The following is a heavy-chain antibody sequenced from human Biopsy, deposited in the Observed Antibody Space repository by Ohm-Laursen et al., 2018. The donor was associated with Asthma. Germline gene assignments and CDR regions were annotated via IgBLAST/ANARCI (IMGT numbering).Heavy chain of an antibody. CDR2: ISYDGSNK. Sequence: SLRLSCSASGFTFSSYAMHWVRQAPGTGLEWVAVISYDGSNKYYADSVKGRFTISRDNSKNTLYLQMNSLRAEDTAVYYWAREVIAVAHFDYWGQGTLVTVSS. CDR1: GFTFSSYA. V-gene: IGHV3-30-3*01. D-gene: IGHD6-19*01. CDR3: AREVIAVAHFDY. J-gene: IGHJ4*02.